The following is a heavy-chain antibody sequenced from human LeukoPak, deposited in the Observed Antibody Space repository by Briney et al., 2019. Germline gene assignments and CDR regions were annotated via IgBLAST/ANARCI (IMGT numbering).Heavy chain of an antibody. CDR1: GFTFSNAW. Sequence: PGGALRLSCAASGFTFSNAWMSWVRQAPGKGLEWVGRIKSKTDCGTTDYAAPVKGRFTISRDDSKNTLYLQMNRLKAEDTAADYCTTASYCYGAGPIDYWGQGTLVTVPS. V-gene: IGHV3-15*01. CDR3: TTASYCYGAGPIDY. J-gene: IGHJ4*02. CDR2: IKSKTDCGTT. D-gene: IGHD3-10*01.